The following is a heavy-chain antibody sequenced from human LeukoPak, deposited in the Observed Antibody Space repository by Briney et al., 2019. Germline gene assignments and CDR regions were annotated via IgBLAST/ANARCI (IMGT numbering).Heavy chain of an antibody. CDR1: GGSISSYY. CDR2: IYTSGST. CDR3: AREVVAATPNYYYYYMDV. Sequence: SETLSLTCTVPGGSISSYYWSWIRQPAGKGLEWIGRIYTSGSTNYNPSLKSRVTISVDKSKNQFSLKLSSVTAADTAVYYCAREVVAATPNYYYYYMDVWGKGTTVTVSS. V-gene: IGHV4-4*07. J-gene: IGHJ6*03. D-gene: IGHD2-15*01.